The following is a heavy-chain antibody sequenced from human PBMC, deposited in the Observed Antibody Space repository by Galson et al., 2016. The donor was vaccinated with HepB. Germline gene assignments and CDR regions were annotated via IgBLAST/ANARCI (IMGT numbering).Heavy chain of an antibody. CDR1: GDSVSSNSAA. V-gene: IGHV6-1*01. CDR2: TYYRSKWFN. J-gene: IGHJ6*02. Sequence: CAISGDSVSSNSAAWNWIRLSPSRGLEWLGRTYYRSKWFNDYAVSVKSRITINADTSKNQFSLQLNSVTPEDTAVYYCARGLLKDGLDVWGQGTTVTVSS. CDR3: ARGLLKDGLDV.